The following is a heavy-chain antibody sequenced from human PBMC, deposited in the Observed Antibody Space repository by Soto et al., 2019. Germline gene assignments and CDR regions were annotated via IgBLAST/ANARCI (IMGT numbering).Heavy chain of an antibody. CDR3: SRHGMDYYDSSGYYYSPYYFDY. V-gene: IGHV4-39*01. CDR1: GGSISSSSYY. Sequence: SETLSLTCTVSGGSISSSSYYWGWIRQPPGKGLEWIGSIYYSGSTYYNPSLKSRVTISVDTSKNQFSLKLSSVTAADTAVYNFSRHGMDYYDSSGYYYSPYYFDYWGQGTLVTVS. J-gene: IGHJ4*02. D-gene: IGHD3-22*01. CDR2: IYYSGST.